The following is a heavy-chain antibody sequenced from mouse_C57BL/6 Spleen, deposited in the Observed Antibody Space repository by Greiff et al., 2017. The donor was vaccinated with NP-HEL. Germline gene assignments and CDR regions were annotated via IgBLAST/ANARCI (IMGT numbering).Heavy chain of an antibody. CDR2: INPGSGGT. V-gene: IGHV1-54*01. Sequence: QVQLQQSGAELVRPGTSVKVSCKASGYAFTNYLIEWVKQRPGQGLEWIGVINPGSGGTNYNEKFKGKATLTADKSSSTAYMQLSSLTSEDSAVYCCARRTPAYYYGSSYGYAMDYWGQGTSVTVSS. CDR3: ARRTPAYYYGSSYGYAMDY. CDR1: GYAFTNYL. J-gene: IGHJ4*01. D-gene: IGHD1-1*01.